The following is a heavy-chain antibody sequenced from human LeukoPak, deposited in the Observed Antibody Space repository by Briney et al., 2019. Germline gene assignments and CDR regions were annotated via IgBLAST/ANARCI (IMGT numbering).Heavy chain of an antibody. CDR3: ARGVITGTNWFDS. D-gene: IGHD1-7*01. V-gene: IGHV3-21*01. CDR2: ISSTSRYI. J-gene: IGHJ5*01. Sequence: GGSLRLSCAASGFTFSTYVMNWVRQAPGKGLEWVSSISSTSRYIYYAGSVKGRFTISRDNARNSLFLQMNSLRAEDTALYYCARGVITGTNWFDSWGQGTLVTVSS. CDR1: GFTFSTYV.